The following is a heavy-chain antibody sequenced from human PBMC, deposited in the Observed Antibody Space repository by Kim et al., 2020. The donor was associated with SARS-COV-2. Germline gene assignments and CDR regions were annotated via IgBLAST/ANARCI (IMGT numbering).Heavy chain of an antibody. CDR3: AKAPEPILRYFDLDY. CDR2: ISYDGSNK. D-gene: IGHD3-9*01. Sequence: GGSLRLSCAASGFTFSSYGMHWVRQAPGKGLEWVAVISYDGSNKYYADSVKGRFTISRDNSKNTLYLQMNSLRAEDTAVYYCAKAPEPILRYFDLDYWG. CDR1: GFTFSSYG. J-gene: IGHJ4*01. V-gene: IGHV3-30*18.